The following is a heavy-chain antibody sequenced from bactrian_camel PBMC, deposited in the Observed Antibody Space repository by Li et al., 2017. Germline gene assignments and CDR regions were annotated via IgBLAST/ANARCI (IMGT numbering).Heavy chain of an antibody. CDR2: IQPFGNRK. J-gene: IGHJ4*01. D-gene: IGHD5*01. CDR3: AAGTSTGFPFRESAYPY. CDR1: GYDYTYC. Sequence: HVQLVESGGGSVQAGGSLRLSCAASGYDYTYCIGWFRQAPGKKREAVAIIQPFGNRKYYTDSFKGRFTISQDDAKNAVYLQMNSLKPEDTAVYYCAAGTSTGFPFRESAYPYWGQGTQVTVS. V-gene: IGHV3-2*01.